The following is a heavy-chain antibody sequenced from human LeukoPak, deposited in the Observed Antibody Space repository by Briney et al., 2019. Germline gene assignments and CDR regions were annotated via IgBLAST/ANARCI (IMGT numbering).Heavy chain of an antibody. CDR2: IDHTGTT. V-gene: IGHV4-59*12. CDR3: AREVGYCSGGSCYSFLDY. D-gene: IGHD2-15*01. J-gene: IGHJ4*02. CDR1: GGSFSGYY. Sequence: SETLSLTCAVYGGSFSGYYWSWIRQPPGKGLEWIGYIDHTGTTNYNPSLNSRVTISRDTSKNQFSLKLSSVTAADTAVYYCAREVGYCSGGSCYSFLDYWGQGTLVTVSS.